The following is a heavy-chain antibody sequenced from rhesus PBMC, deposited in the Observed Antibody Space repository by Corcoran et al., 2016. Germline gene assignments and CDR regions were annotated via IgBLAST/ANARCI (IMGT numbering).Heavy chain of an antibody. J-gene: IGHJ4*01. CDR3: ARLHAYRSSSWY. Sequence: QVQLQESGQGLVKPSETLSLTCAVSGGSISSSNWWSWIRQPPGKGLEWIGYISGSSCSTYFNPPLNSPVTSSTDTSKNHFALNLRSVTAADPAVYHCARLHAYRSSSWYWGQGVLVTVAS. V-gene: IGHV4-65*01. D-gene: IGHD4-29*01. CDR1: GGSISSSNW. CDR2: ISGSSCST.